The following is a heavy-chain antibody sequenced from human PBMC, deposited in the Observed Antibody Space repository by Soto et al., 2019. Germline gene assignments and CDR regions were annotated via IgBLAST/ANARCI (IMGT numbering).Heavy chain of an antibody. Sequence: SETLSLTCTVSGGSISSYYWSWIRQPPGKGLEWIGYIYYSGSTNYNPSLKSRVTISVDTSKNQFSLKLSSVTAADTAVYYCARYRPLGEYPMDVWGKGTTVTVSS. V-gene: IGHV4-59*01. CDR3: ARYRPLGEYPMDV. J-gene: IGHJ6*03. CDR2: IYYSGST. CDR1: GGSISSYY. D-gene: IGHD2-2*01.